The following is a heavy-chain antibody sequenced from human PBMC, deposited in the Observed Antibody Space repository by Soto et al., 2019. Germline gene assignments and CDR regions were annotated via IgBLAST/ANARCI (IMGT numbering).Heavy chain of an antibody. Sequence: EVQLVESGGGLVHPGGSLRLSCAASGFSLRSYGMVWVRQAPGQGLEYVSAISGDGGTTSYGKSVKGRFSISRDNSKNTLYLQMGSRRPEDRALYYCARMVAATGGFDYWGQGTLVSVSS. J-gene: IGHJ4*02. CDR1: GFSLRSYG. CDR3: ARMVAATGGFDY. CDR2: ISGDGGTT. V-gene: IGHV3-64*01. D-gene: IGHD2-15*01.